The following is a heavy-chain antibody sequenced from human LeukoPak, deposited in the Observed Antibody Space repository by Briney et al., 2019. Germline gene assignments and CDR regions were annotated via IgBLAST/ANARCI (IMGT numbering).Heavy chain of an antibody. V-gene: IGHV1-2*02. Sequence: GASVKVSCKASGYTFTGYYMHWVRQAPGQGLEWMGWINPNSGGTNYAQKFQGRVTMTRDTSISTAYMELSRLRSDDTAVYYCARGGFLEWLTDQFDPWGQGTLVTVSS. D-gene: IGHD3-3*01. CDR1: GYTFTGYY. CDR3: ARGGFLEWLTDQFDP. J-gene: IGHJ5*02. CDR2: INPNSGGT.